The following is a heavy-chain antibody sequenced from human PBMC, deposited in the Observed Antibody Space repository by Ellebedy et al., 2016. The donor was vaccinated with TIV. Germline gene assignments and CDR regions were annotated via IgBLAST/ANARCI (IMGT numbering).Heavy chain of an antibody. V-gene: IGHV3-30*02. J-gene: IGHJ4*02. D-gene: IGHD5-18*01. CDR3: ARCPGDTAMVTCYFDY. CDR1: GFSFRYYG. CDR2: IQYDGSDK. Sequence: GESLKTSCAASGFSFRYYGMYWVRQAPGKGLEWAAFIQYDGSDKHYSDSVKGRFTVSRDSSKTTLYLQMNSLRPEDTAVYYCARCPGDTAMVTCYFDYWGQGTLVTVSS.